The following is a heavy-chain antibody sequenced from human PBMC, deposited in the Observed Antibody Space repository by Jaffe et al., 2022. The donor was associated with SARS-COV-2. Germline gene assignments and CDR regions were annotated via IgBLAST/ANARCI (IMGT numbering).Heavy chain of an antibody. CDR2: IIPILGIA. Sequence: QVQLVQSGAEVKKPGSSVKVSCKASGGTFSSYTISWVRQAPGQGLEWMGRIIPILGIANYAQKFQGRVTITADKSTSTAYMELSSLRSEDTAVYYCARDGVSYRVGAKGGAQDAFDIWGQGTMVTVSS. D-gene: IGHD1-26*01. J-gene: IGHJ3*02. CDR3: ARDGVSYRVGAKGGAQDAFDI. V-gene: IGHV1-69*08. CDR1: GGTFSSYT.